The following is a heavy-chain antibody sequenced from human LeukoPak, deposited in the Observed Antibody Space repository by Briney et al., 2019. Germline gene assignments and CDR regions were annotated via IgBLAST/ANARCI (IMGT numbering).Heavy chain of an antibody. CDR3: ARPVRDGYNFYFDY. CDR2: IYYSGST. V-gene: IGHV4-39*01. D-gene: IGHD5-12*01. Sequence: SETLSLTCTVSGGSISSSSYYWGWIRQLPGKGLEWIGSIYYSGSTYYNPSLKSRVTISVDTSKNQFSLKLSSVTAADTAVYYCARPVRDGYNFYFDYWGQGTLVTVSS. CDR1: GGSISSSSYY. J-gene: IGHJ4*02.